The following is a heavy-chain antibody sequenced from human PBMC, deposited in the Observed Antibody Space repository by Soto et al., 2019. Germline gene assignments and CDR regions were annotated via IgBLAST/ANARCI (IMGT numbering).Heavy chain of an antibody. CDR3: AKDMWYYYDSSGYYYSPLADY. CDR1: GFTFSSYA. CDR2: ISGSGGST. Sequence: WGSLRLSCAASGFTFSSYAMSWVRQAPGKGLEWVSAISGSGGSTYYADSVKGRFTISRDNSKNTRYLQMNSLRAEDTAVYYCAKDMWYYYDSSGYYYSPLADYWGQGTLVTVSS. J-gene: IGHJ4*02. D-gene: IGHD3-22*01. V-gene: IGHV3-23*01.